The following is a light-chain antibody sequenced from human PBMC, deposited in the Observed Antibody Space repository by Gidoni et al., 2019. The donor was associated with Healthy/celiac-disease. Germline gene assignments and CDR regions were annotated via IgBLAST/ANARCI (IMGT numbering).Light chain of an antibody. Sequence: DIQMTQSPSSLSASVGDRVTITCRASQSISSYLNWYQQKPGKPPKLLIYAASSLQSGVPSRFSGSGSGTDFTLTISSLQPEDFATYYCQQSYSTPLTFGCGTKVEIK. CDR3: QQSYSTPLT. CDR2: AAS. CDR1: QSISSY. J-gene: IGKJ4*01. V-gene: IGKV1-39*01.